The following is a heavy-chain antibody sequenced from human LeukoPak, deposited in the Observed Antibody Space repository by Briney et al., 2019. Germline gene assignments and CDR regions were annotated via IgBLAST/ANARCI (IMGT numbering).Heavy chain of an antibody. D-gene: IGHD3-22*01. CDR3: ARDLTYYYDSSGYCLDY. J-gene: IGHJ4*02. CDR2: IIPILGTA. Sequence: SVKVSCKASGGTFSSYAISWVRQAPGQGLEWMGRIIPILGTANYAQKFQGRVTITTDESTSTAYMELSSLRSEDTAVYYCARDLTYYYDSSGYCLDYWGQGTLVTVSS. CDR1: GGTFSSYA. V-gene: IGHV1-69*11.